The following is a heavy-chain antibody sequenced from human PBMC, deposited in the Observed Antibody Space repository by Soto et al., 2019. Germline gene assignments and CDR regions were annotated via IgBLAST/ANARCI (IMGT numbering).Heavy chain of an antibody. CDR3: ARGKPTMVRGVMASYYYYGMDV. V-gene: IGHV4-34*01. Sequence: SETLSLTCAVYGGSFSGYYWSWIRQPPGKGLEWIGEINHSGSTNYNPSLKSRVTISVDTSKNQFSLKLSSVTAADTAVYYCARGKPTMVRGVMASYYYYGMDVWGQGTTVTSP. D-gene: IGHD3-10*01. J-gene: IGHJ6*02. CDR2: INHSGST. CDR1: GGSFSGYY.